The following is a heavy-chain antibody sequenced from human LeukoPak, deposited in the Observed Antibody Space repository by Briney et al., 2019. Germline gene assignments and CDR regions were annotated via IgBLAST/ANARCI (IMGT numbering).Heavy chain of an antibody. D-gene: IGHD2-2*01. CDR1: GFTVSDSY. J-gene: IGHJ4*02. CDR3: ARENGYCSTTSCPFGH. Sequence: GGSQRLSCAASGFTVSDSYMSWVRQAPGKGLEWVSVIYNVGTTDYADSVRGRFTISRDNSKNTLYLRMNGLRPEDTAVYYCARENGYCSTTSCPFGHWGQGTLVTVSP. V-gene: IGHV3-66*02. CDR2: IYNVGTT.